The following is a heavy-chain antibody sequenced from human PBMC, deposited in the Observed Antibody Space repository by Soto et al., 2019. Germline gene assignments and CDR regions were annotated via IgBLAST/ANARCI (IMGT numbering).Heavy chain of an antibody. D-gene: IGHD3-16*01. CDR1: GFTFSSYA. J-gene: IGHJ3*02. Sequence: QVQLVESGGGVVQPGRSLRLSCAASGFTFSSYAMHWVRQAPGKGLEWVAVISYDGSNKYYADSVKGRFTISRDNSKNTLYMQMNSLRAEDTAVYHCARDGVVDAFDIWGQGTMVTVSS. V-gene: IGHV3-30-3*01. CDR2: ISYDGSNK. CDR3: ARDGVVDAFDI.